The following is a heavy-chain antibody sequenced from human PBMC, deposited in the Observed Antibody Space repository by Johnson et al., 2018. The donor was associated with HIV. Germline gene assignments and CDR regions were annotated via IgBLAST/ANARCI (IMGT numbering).Heavy chain of an antibody. V-gene: IGHV3-30*02. CDR3: ARGPGGGEDALDI. J-gene: IGHJ3*02. Sequence: QVQLVESGGGVVQPGGSLRLSCAASGFTFSSYGMHWVRQAPGKGLEWVAFIRYDGSNKYYADSVKGRFPISSDNSKNTLYLQMNNLRVEDTAVYYCARGPGGGEDALDIWGQGTMVTVSS. CDR2: IRYDGSNK. CDR1: GFTFSSYG. D-gene: IGHD3-16*01.